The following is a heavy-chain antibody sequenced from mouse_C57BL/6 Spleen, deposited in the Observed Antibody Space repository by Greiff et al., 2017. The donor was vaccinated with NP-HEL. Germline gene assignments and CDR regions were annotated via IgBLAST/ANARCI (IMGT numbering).Heavy chain of an antibody. J-gene: IGHJ3*01. CDR1: GYTFTDYY. Sequence: EVQLQQSGPELVKPGASVKISCKASGYTFTDYYMNWVKQSHGKSLEWIGDINPNNGGTSYNQKFKGKATLTVDNSSSTAYMELRSLTSEDSAVYYCARSGDSSGYPFAYWGQGTLVTVSA. CDR3: ARSGDSSGYPFAY. D-gene: IGHD3-2*02. V-gene: IGHV1-26*01. CDR2: INPNNGGT.